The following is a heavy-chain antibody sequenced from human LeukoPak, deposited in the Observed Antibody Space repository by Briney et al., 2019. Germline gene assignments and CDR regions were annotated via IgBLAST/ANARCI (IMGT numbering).Heavy chain of an antibody. V-gene: IGHV3-30*02. CDR1: GFTFSSYG. Sequence: GGSLRLSCAASGFTFSSYGMHWVRQAPGKGLEWVAFIRYDGSNKYYADSVKGRFTISRDNSKNTLYLQMNSLRAEDTAVYYCARETYSSSWSNYYYYMDVWGKGTTVTVSS. CDR2: IRYDGSNK. D-gene: IGHD6-13*01. J-gene: IGHJ6*03. CDR3: ARETYSSSWSNYYYYMDV.